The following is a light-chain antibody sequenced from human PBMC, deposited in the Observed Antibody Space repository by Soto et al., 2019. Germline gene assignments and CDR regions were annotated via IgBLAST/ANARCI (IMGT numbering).Light chain of an antibody. CDR3: SSYTSSRAYV. CDR2: EVS. V-gene: IGLV2-14*01. J-gene: IGLJ1*01. CDR1: SSDVGGYNY. Sequence: QSVLTQPASVSGSPGQSITISCNGTSSDVGGYNYVSWYQQQSGKAPKLMIHEVSNRPSGVSNRFSRSKSGNTASLTISGLQADAEAAYYCSSYTSSRAYVFGIATKVTVL.